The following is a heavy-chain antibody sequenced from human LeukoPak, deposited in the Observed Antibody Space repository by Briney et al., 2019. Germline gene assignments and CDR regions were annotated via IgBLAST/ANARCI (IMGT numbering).Heavy chain of an antibody. J-gene: IGHJ4*02. CDR1: GFTFSSYA. CDR2: ISYDGSNK. V-gene: IGHV3-30-3*01. CDR3: ARDPGIAAVEELLFDY. D-gene: IGHD6-13*01. Sequence: GGSLRLSCAASGFTFSSYAMHWVRQAPGKGLEWVAVISYDGSNKYYADSVKGRFTISRDNSKNTLYLQMNSLRAEDTAVYYCARDPGIAAVEELLFDYWGQGTLVTVSS.